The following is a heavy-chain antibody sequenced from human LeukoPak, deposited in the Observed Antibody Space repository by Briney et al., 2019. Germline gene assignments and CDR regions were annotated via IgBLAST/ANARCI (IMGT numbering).Heavy chain of an antibody. Sequence: GESLRISCKGSGYSFTNYWITWVRQMPGKGLEWMGRIDPSDSYTNYSPSFRGQVTISADKSINTAYLQWSSLKASDTAMYYCARQTGGGNYAYYFFLDVWGQGTTVTVS. J-gene: IGHJ6*02. CDR2: IDPSDSYT. V-gene: IGHV5-10-1*01. CDR1: GYSFTNYW. D-gene: IGHD2-8*02. CDR3: ARQTGGGNYAYYFFLDV.